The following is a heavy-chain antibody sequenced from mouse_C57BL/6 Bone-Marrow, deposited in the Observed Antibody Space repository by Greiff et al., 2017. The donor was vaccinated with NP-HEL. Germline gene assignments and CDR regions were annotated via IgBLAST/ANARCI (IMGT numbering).Heavy chain of an antibody. D-gene: IGHD1-1*02. CDR2: IDPSDSYT. V-gene: IGHV1-59*01. CDR3: AREKDYGFDY. Sequence: QVQLQQPGAELVRPGTSVKLSCKASGYTFTSYWMHWVTQRPGQGLEWIGVIDPSDSYTNYNQKFKGKATLTVDTSSSTAYMQRSRLTSEDSAGYYCAREKDYGFDYWGQGTTLTVSS. CDR1: GYTFTSYW. J-gene: IGHJ2*01.